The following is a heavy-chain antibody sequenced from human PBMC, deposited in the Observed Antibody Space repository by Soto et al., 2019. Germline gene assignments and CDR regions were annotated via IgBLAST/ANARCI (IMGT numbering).Heavy chain of an antibody. CDR1: GGTFSTYS. V-gene: IGHV1-69*13. CDR3: ARGGQYPKSSNYYAMDV. Sequence: GASVKVSCKASGGTFSTYSISWVRQAPGQGREWMGGSLPIFDTTHYAQNFQGRVTITADESTSTAYSELSSLRSDDTAVYYCARGGQYPKSSNYYAMDVWGQGTTVTVSS. D-gene: IGHD4-4*01. J-gene: IGHJ6*02. CDR2: SLPIFDTT.